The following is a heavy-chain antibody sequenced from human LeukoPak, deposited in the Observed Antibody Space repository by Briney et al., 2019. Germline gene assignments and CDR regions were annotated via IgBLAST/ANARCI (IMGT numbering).Heavy chain of an antibody. Sequence: PGGSLRLSCAASGFTFSSYWMHWVRQAPGKGLVWVSRINTDGSSTSYADSVEGRFTISRDNAKNTLYLQMNSLRAEDTAVYYCAAPRHRDDFWSGYPLDYWGQGTLVTVSS. CDR1: GFTFSSYW. CDR3: AAPRHRDDFWSGYPLDY. CDR2: INTDGSST. V-gene: IGHV3-74*01. D-gene: IGHD3-3*01. J-gene: IGHJ4*02.